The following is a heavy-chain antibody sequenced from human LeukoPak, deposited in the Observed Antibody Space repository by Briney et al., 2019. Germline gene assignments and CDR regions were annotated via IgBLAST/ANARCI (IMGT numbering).Heavy chain of an antibody. CDR1: RYTFTGYY. Sequence: ASVKVSCKASRYTFTGYYMHWVRQAPGQGLEWMGWINPNSGGTNYAQKFQGRVTMTRDTSISTAYMELSRLRSDDTAVYYCAREGVEEYQLLEPSYGMDVWGQGTTVTVSS. D-gene: IGHD2-2*01. V-gene: IGHV1-2*02. J-gene: IGHJ6*02. CDR3: AREGVEEYQLLEPSYGMDV. CDR2: INPNSGGT.